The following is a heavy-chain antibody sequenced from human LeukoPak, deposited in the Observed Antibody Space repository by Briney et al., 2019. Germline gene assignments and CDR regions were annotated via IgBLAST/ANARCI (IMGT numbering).Heavy chain of an antibody. CDR1: GGSIRSCCYY. Sequence: SETLSLTCTVSGGSIRSCCYYWSWIRQPPGKGLEWIGYIYYSGSTYYNPSLKSRVTISVDTSENQFSLKLSSVTAADTAVYYCARVRVAVAGTLDYFDYWGQGTLVTVSS. J-gene: IGHJ4*02. V-gene: IGHV4-30-4*01. CDR2: IYYSGST. D-gene: IGHD6-19*01. CDR3: ARVRVAVAGTLDYFDY.